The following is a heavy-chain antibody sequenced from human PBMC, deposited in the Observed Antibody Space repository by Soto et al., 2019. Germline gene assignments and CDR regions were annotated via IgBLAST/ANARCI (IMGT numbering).Heavy chain of an antibody. CDR2: INRSGST. V-gene: IGHV4-34*01. Sequence: SETLSLTCAVYGGSFSGYYWSWIRQPPGKGLEWIGEINRSGSTNYNPSLKSRVTISVDTSKNQFSPKLSSVTAADTAVYYCARGSDCSSTRCWLDPWDRGTLVTVSS. CDR3: ARGSDCSSTRCWLDP. D-gene: IGHD2-2*01. CDR1: GGSFSGYY. J-gene: IGHJ5*02.